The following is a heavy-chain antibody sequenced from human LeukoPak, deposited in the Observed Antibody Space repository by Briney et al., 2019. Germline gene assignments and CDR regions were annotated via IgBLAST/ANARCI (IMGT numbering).Heavy chain of an antibody. Sequence: ASVKVSCKASGGTFSSYAISWVRQAPGQGLEWMGGIIPIFGTANYAQKFQGRVTITADKSTSTAYMELSSLRSEDTAVYYCAGSLGYCTSNVCYFKYWGQGTLVTVSS. CDR1: GGTFSSYA. V-gene: IGHV1-69*06. CDR2: IIPIFGTA. J-gene: IGHJ4*02. D-gene: IGHD2-2*01. CDR3: AGSLGYCTSNVCYFKY.